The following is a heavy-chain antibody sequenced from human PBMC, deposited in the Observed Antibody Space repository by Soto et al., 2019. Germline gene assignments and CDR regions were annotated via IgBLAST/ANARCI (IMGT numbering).Heavy chain of an antibody. CDR1: GGSISSGGYY. J-gene: IGHJ3*02. Sequence: QVQLQESGPGLVKPSQTLSLTCTVSGGSISSGGYYWSWIRQHPGKGLEWIGYIYYSGSTYYNPSLKSRVIISVYTSKNQFALKLSSVTAADTAVYYCARKGDDYGDYENAFDIWGQGPMVTVSS. CDR3: ARKGDDYGDYENAFDI. V-gene: IGHV4-31*03. CDR2: IYYSGST. D-gene: IGHD4-17*01.